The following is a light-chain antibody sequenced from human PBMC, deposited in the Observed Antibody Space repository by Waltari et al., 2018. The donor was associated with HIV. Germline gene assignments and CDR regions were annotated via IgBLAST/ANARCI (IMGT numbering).Light chain of an antibody. Sequence: IKMTQSPSFLSASFADNATITCQTSQHVSNYLNWLKHKHVKALNLLIYDASNFQAGVPSMFRGSGFGTSCTLTISGLQPDDVATYYCQQCDKLEFTFGPGTKVEIK. CDR2: DAS. J-gene: IGKJ3*01. V-gene: IGKV1-33*01. CDR3: QQCDKLEFT. CDR1: QHVSNY.